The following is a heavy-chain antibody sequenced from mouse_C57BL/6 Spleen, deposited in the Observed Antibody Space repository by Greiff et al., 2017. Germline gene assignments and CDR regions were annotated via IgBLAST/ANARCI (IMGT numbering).Heavy chain of an antibody. V-gene: IGHV1-55*01. J-gene: IGHJ3*01. CDR2: IYPGSGST. D-gene: IGHD3-3*01. CDR1: GYTFTSYW. Sequence: QVQLQQPGAELVKPGASVKMSCKASGYTFTSYWIPWVKQRPGQGLEWIGDIYPGSGSTNYNEKFKSKATLTVDTSSSTAYMQLSSLTSEDSAVYYCARSRAGTNWFAYWGQGTLVTVSA. CDR3: ARSRAGTNWFAY.